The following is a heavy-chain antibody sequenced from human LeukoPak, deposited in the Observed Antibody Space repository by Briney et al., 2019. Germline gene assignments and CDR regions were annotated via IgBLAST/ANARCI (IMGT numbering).Heavy chain of an antibody. CDR2: IYHSGST. D-gene: IGHD2-2*02. J-gene: IGHJ5*02. Sequence: SETLSLTCTVSGGSISSYYWSWIRQPPGKGLEWIGYIYHSGSTYYNPSLKSRVTISVDRSKNQFSLKLSSVTAADTAVYYCASSRYCSSTSCYTVDWFDPWGQGTLVTASS. V-gene: IGHV4-59*12. CDR3: ASSRYCSSTSCYTVDWFDP. CDR1: GGSISSYY.